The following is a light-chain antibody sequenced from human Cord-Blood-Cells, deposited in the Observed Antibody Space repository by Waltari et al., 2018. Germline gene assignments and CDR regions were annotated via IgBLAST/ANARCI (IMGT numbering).Light chain of an antibody. CDR2: DAS. CDR1: QSVSSY. V-gene: IGKV3-11*01. J-gene: IGKJ2*01. CDR3: QQRSNWPMYT. Sequence: EIVLTQSPATLSLSPGERATLPSRASQSVSSYLAWSQQKPGQAPRLLIYDASNRATGIPARFSGSGSGTDFTLTISSLEPEDFAVYYCQQRSNWPMYTFGQGTKLEIK.